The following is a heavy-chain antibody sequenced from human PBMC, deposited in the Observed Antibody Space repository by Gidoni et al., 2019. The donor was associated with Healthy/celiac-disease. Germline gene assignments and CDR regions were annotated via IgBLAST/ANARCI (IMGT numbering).Heavy chain of an antibody. J-gene: IGHJ3*02. CDR1: GYTLTELS. Sequence: QVQLVQSGAEVKKPGASVKVSCQVSGYTLTELSMHWLRQAPGKGLEWMGGFDPEDGETIYAQKFQGRVTMTEDTSTDTAYMELSSLRSEDTAVYYCATQARRFWGGINAFDIWGQGTMVTVSS. V-gene: IGHV1-24*01. CDR3: ATQARRFWGGINAFDI. D-gene: IGHD3-3*01. CDR2: FDPEDGET.